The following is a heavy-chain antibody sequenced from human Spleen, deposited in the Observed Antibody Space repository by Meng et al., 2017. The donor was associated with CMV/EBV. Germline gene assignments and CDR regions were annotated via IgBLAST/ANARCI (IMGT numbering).Heavy chain of an antibody. V-gene: IGHV6-1*01. CDR2: TYYRSKWYN. CDR3: ARDTGLTGTRLFDY. CDR1: SVSSDSAA. D-gene: IGHD1-7*01. J-gene: IGHJ4*02. Sequence: SVSSDSAAWNWIRQSPSRGLEWLGRTYYRSKWYNDYAVSVKSRITINPDTSKNQFSLQLSSVTPEDTAVYFCARDTGLTGTRLFDYWGQGTLVTVSS.